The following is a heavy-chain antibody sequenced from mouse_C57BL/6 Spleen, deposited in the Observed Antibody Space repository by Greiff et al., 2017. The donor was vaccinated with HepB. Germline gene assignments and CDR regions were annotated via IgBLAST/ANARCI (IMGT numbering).Heavy chain of an antibody. CDR3: ARTTGYDYTYYAMDY. D-gene: IGHD2-4*01. V-gene: IGHV5-17*01. Sequence: EVQLVESGGGLVKPGGSLKLSCAASGFTFSDYGMHWVRQAPEKGLEWVAYISSGSSTIYYADTVKGRFTISRDNAKNTLFLQMTSLRSEDTAMYYCARTTGYDYTYYAMDYWGQGTSVTVSS. CDR2: ISSGSSTI. J-gene: IGHJ4*01. CDR1: GFTFSDYG.